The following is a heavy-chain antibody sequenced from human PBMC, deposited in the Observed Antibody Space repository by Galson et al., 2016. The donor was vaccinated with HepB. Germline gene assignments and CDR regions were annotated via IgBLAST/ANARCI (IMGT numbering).Heavy chain of an antibody. V-gene: IGHV4-59*01. CDR2: IYYSGNT. J-gene: IGHJ6*02. CDR1: GDSFSKYY. CDR3: ARGSSHYVGFLTEYYYGMDV. D-gene: IGHD4-11*01. Sequence: SETLSLTCVVSGDSFSKYYWSWIRQPPGKGLEWIGFIYYSGNTNYSPSLKSRVTISIDTSKNQFSLKLNSVTAADTAVYYCARGSSHYVGFLTEYYYGMDVWGQGTTVTVSS.